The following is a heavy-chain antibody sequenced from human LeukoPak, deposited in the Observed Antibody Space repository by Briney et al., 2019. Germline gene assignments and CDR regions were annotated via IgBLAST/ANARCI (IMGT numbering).Heavy chain of an antibody. CDR3: AKETYSSSWSDFDY. CDR2: IRYDGSNK. D-gene: IGHD6-13*01. Sequence: GGSLRLSCAASGFTFSSYGMHWVRQAPGKGLEWVAFIRYDGSNKYYADFVKGRFTISRDNSKNTLYLQMNSLRAEDTAVYYCAKETYSSSWSDFDYWGQGTLVTVSS. CDR1: GFTFSSYG. J-gene: IGHJ4*02. V-gene: IGHV3-30*02.